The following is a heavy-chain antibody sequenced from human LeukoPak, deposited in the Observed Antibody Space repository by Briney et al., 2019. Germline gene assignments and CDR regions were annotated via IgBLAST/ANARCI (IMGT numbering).Heavy chain of an antibody. CDR2: IYTSEST. Sequence: SETLSLTCTVSGGSISSYYWIWIRQPPGKGLEWIGYIYTSESTNYNPSLKSRVTISVDTSKNQFSLKLSSVTAADTAVYYCARVDRSSGGYYYYMDVWGKGTTVTVSS. J-gene: IGHJ6*03. D-gene: IGHD6-6*01. CDR1: GGSISSYY. CDR3: ARVDRSSGGYYYYMDV. V-gene: IGHV4-4*09.